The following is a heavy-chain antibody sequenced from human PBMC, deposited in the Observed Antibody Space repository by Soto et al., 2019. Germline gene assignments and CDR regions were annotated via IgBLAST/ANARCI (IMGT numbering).Heavy chain of an antibody. D-gene: IGHD3-16*01. J-gene: IGHJ6*02. CDR1: GGSISNSSYY. CDR3: VRQRAFTGYYYYYSGMDA. V-gene: IGHV4-39*01. Sequence: SETLSLTCTVSGGSISNSSYYWGWIRQPPGKGLEWIGSIYYSGSTYYNPSLKSRVTISVDTSKNQFSLKLSSVTAAATAVYFCVRQRAFTGYYYYYSGMDAWGQGTTVTVSS. CDR2: IYYSGST.